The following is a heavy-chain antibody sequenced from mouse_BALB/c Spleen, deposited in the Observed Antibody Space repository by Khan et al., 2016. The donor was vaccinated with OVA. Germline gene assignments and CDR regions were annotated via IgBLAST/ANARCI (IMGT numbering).Heavy chain of an antibody. J-gene: IGHJ3*01. V-gene: IGHV7-3*02. CDR3: AGVDYGYGFAY. D-gene: IGHD1-2*01. CDR1: GFTFSDYY. CDR2: IRKKASGYTT. Sequence: EVELVESGGGLVEPGGSLRLSCATSGFTFSDYYMSWVRQPPGKALEWLGFIRKKASGYTTEYSASVKGRFTISRGNSQSILHLQMNSLRAEDRATYYGAGVDYGYGFAYWGQGTLVTVSA.